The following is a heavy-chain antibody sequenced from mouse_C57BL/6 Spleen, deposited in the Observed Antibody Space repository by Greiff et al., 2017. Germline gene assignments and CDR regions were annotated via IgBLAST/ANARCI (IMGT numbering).Heavy chain of an antibody. CDR3: ARSDYSNYETFAY. Sequence: VQLQQSGPVLVKPGASVKMSCKASGYTFTDYYMNWVKQSHGKSLEWIGVINPYNGGTSYNQKFKGKATLTVDKSSSTAYMELNSLTSEDSAVYYCARSDYSNYETFAYWGQGTLVTVSA. V-gene: IGHV1-19*01. CDR2: INPYNGGT. J-gene: IGHJ3*01. CDR1: GYTFTDYY. D-gene: IGHD2-5*01.